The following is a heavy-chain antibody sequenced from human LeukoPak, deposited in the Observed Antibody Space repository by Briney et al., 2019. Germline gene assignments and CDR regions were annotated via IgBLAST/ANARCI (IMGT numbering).Heavy chain of an antibody. CDR1: GYTFTGYY. D-gene: IGHD6-13*01. CDR2: INPNSGGT. J-gene: IGHJ6*03. Sequence: ASVKVSCKASGYTFTGYYMHWVRQAPGQGLEWMGWINPNSGGTNYAQKFQGRVTMTRDTSISTAYMELSRLRSDDTAVYYCARDARSWYFESNYYYYMDVWGKGTTVTVSS. V-gene: IGHV1-2*02. CDR3: ARDARSWYFESNYYYYMDV.